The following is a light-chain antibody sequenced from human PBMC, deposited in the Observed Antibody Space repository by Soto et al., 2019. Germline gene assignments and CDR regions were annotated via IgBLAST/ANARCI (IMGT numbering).Light chain of an antibody. CDR3: SSYKSSSLYV. CDR2: EVS. V-gene: IGLV2-14*01. J-gene: IGLJ1*01. Sequence: QSALTQPASVSGSPGQSITISCTGTSSDVGGYNYVSWYQQHPGKAPKLMIYEVSNRPSGVSNRFSGSKSGNTASLTISGLQAEDEAAYYCSSYKSSSLYVFGTGTKVTVL. CDR1: SSDVGGYNY.